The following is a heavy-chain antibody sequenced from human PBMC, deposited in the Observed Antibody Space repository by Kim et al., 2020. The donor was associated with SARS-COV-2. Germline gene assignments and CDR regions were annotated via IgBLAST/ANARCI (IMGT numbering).Heavy chain of an antibody. CDR2: INCKSGGI. Sequence: ASVKVSCTASGYTFGDYFMHWVRQAPGQGLEWMGHINCKSGGIDYAQKFQGRVTMTRDMSVSTAYMELSTLTSDDTAVYFCARLLTGVHYDYWGQGTLVSVSS. D-gene: IGHD3-9*01. V-gene: IGHV1-2*06. CDR1: GYTFGDYF. CDR3: ARLLTGVHYDY. J-gene: IGHJ4*02.